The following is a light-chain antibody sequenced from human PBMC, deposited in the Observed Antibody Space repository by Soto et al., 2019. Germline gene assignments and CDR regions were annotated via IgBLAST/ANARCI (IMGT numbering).Light chain of an antibody. CDR3: QQCGSLPGT. CDR1: QSINGNY. V-gene: IGKV3-20*01. J-gene: IGKJ1*01. Sequence: EIVLTQSPGTPSLSPGDRATLSCRASQSINGNYLHWYQQKPGQAPRLLIFGTSSSATGIPDRFIGGGSGTDFSLTISRLEPEDFAVYYCQQCGSLPGTFGQGTKVESK. CDR2: GTS.